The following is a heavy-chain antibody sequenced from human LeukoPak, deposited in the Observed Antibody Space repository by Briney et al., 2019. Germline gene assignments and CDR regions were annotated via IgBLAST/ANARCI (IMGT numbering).Heavy chain of an antibody. CDR3: VKNSNYDFWSGYYKGFDN. D-gene: IGHD3-3*01. J-gene: IGHJ4*02. Sequence: PGGSLRLSCAAYGFTSGFTFDDYGMNWVRQVPGKGLEWVSGISRDGGRTGYADSVQGRFTISRDNSRNSLHLQMNSLRVEDTAFYYCVKNSNYDFWSGYYKGFDNWGQGTLVTVSS. CDR1: GFTFDDYG. V-gene: IGHV3-20*04. CDR2: ISRDGGRT.